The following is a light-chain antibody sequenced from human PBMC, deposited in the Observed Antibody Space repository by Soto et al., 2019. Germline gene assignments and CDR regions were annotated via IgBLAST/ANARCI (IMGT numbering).Light chain of an antibody. CDR3: QQYNEWPPFT. V-gene: IGKV3D-15*01. CDR2: GAS. Sequence: EIVLTQSPATLSLSPGERATLSCRASQSISSTHLVWYQQKPGQAPSLLIFGASSRATGIPDRFSGSGSGTEFTLTISSLQSEDFAVYYCQQYNEWPPFTFGQGTRLEIK. J-gene: IGKJ5*01. CDR1: QSISST.